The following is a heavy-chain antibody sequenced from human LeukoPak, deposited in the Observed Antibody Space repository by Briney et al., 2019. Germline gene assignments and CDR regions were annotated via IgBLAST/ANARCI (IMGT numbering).Heavy chain of an antibody. J-gene: IGHJ4*02. CDR3: ARVGRMDSSSMYYFDY. CDR1: GGTFSSYA. D-gene: IGHD6-13*01. Sequence: SVKVSCKASGGTFSSYAISWVRQAPGQGLEWMGGIIPIFGTANYAQKFQGRVTITADESTSTAYMELSSLRSEDTAVYYCARVGRMDSSSMYYFDYWGQGTLVTVSS. CDR2: IIPIFGTA. V-gene: IGHV1-69*13.